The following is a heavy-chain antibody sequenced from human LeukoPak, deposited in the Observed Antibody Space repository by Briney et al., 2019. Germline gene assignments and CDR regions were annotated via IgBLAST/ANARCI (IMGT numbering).Heavy chain of an antibody. CDR3: ARGTYYYDTSGYYGRTPLDAFDI. CDR1: GYTFTGYY. CDR2: INPNSGGT. J-gene: IGHJ3*02. D-gene: IGHD3-22*01. Sequence: ASVKVSCKASGYTFTGYYMHWVRQAPGQGLEWMGWINPNSGGTNYAQKFQGRVTMTRDTSISTAYMELSRLRFDDTALYYCARGTYYYDTSGYYGRTPLDAFDIWGQGTMVTVSS. V-gene: IGHV1-2*02.